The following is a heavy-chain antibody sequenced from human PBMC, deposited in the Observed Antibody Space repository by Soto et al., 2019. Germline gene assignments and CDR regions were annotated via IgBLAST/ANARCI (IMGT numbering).Heavy chain of an antibody. CDR2: ISGSGGST. Sequence: EVQLLESGGGLVQPGGSLRLSCAASGFTFRSYAMSWVRQAPGKGLEWVSAISGSGGSTYYADSVKGRFTISRDNSKNTLYLQMNSLRAEDTAVYYCAKDRGYSYGWDYFDYWGQGTLVTVSS. D-gene: IGHD5-18*01. V-gene: IGHV3-23*01. CDR3: AKDRGYSYGWDYFDY. CDR1: GFTFRSYA. J-gene: IGHJ4*02.